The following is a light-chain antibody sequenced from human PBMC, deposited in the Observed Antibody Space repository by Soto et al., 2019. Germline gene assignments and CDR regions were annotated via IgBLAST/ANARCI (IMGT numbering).Light chain of an antibody. J-gene: IGKJ1*01. V-gene: IGKV3-15*01. CDR3: QQYNKWPLT. CDR1: QTLRRT. CDR2: GAS. Sequence: EIVLMQSPGTLSLSPGERATLSCSASQTLRRTYIAWYQQKPGQAPRLLIYGASTRATGIPVRFSGSASGTEFTLTISSLQSEDFTVYYCQQYNKWPLTFGQGTKVDIK.